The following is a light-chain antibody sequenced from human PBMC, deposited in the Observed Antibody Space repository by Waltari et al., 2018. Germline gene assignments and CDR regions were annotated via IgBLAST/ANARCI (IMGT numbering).Light chain of an antibody. Sequence: TQSPGTLSLSPGERATISSRASQSVSSSYLAWSQQKPGQAPRLIIYGASRRATGIPDRFSGSGSGTDFTLTISRLEPEDFAVYYCQQYGSSPRTFGQGTKVEIK. V-gene: IGKV3-20*01. CDR2: GAS. CDR3: QQYGSSPRT. J-gene: IGKJ1*01. CDR1: QSVSSSY.